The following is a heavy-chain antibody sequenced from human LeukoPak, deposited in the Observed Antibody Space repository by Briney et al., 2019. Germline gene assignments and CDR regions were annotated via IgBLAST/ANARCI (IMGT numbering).Heavy chain of an antibody. CDR1: GGTFSSYA. J-gene: IGHJ4*02. D-gene: IGHD6-6*01. Sequence: ASVKVSCKASGGTFSSYAISWVRQAPGQGLEWMGRIIPILGIANYARKFQGRVTITADTSTSTAYMDLSNLRSEDTAVYYCARVKGQYSSSSIFDYWGQGTLVTVSS. CDR3: ARVKGQYSSSSIFDY. V-gene: IGHV1-69*04. CDR2: IIPILGIA.